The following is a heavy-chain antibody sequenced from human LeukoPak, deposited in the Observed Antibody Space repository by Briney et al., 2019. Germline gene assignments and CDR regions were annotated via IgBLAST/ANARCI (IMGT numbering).Heavy chain of an antibody. CDR1: GYTFTGYY. CDR2: ISAYNGNT. Sequence: GASVKVYCTASGYTFTGYYMPWERQAPGQGLEWMGWISAYNGNTKYAQKLQGRVTMTTDTSTSTAYMELRILRSDDTAGYYCARESLRPRCNSGYDPQNNFDYGGQGTLVTVSS. CDR3: ARESLRPRCNSGYDPQNNFDY. V-gene: IGHV1-18*04. D-gene: IGHD5-12*01. J-gene: IGHJ4*02.